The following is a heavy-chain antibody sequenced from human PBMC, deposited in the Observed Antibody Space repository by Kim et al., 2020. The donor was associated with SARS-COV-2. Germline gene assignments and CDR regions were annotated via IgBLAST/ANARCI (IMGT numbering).Heavy chain of an antibody. CDR3: ASRLRYFDYYYYGMDV. CDR1: GGTFSSYA. V-gene: IGHV1-69*13. J-gene: IGHJ6*02. Sequence: SVKVSCKASGGTFSSYAISWVRQAPGQGLEWMGGIIPIFGTANYAQKFQGRVTITADESTSTAYMELSSLRSEDTAVYYCASRLRYFDYYYYGMDVWGQGTTVTVSS. D-gene: IGHD3-9*01. CDR2: IIPIFGTA.